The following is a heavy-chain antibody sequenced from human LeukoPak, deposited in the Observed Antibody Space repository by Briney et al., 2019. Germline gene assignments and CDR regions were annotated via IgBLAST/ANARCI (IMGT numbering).Heavy chain of an antibody. CDR1: GGTFSSYA. CDR2: IIPILGIA. V-gene: IGHV1-69*04. J-gene: IGHJ4*02. D-gene: IGHD1-26*01. CDR3: ARWSGNRERGFDY. Sequence: RASVKVSCKASGGTFSSYAISWVRQAPGQGLEWMGRIIPILGIANYAQKFQGRVTITADKSTSTAYMELSSLRSEDTAVYYCARWSGNRERGFDYWGQGTLVTVSS.